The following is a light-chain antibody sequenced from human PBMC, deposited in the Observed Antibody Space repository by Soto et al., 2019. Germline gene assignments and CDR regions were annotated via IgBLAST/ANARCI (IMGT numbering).Light chain of an antibody. CDR2: DVT. CDR3: SSYTSSTSYV. J-gene: IGLJ1*01. V-gene: IGLV2-14*01. CDR1: SNDVGGYDY. Sequence: QSVLTQPASVSGSPGQSITISCTGTSNDVGGYDYVSWYQQHPGKAPKLMIYDVTNRPSGVSNRFSGSKSGNTASLTISGLQAEDEASYYCSSYTSSTSYVFGTGTKVTVL.